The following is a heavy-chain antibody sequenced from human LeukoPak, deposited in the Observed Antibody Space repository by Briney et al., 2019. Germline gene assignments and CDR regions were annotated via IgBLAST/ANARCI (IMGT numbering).Heavy chain of an antibody. Sequence: SETLSLTCTVSGGSISSSSYYWGWIRQPPGKGLEWIGSIYYSGSTYYNPSLKSRVTISVDTSKNQFALKLSSVTAADTAVYYCARAYIVVVVPAKPAHWYFDLWGRGTLVTVSS. CDR3: ARAYIVVVVPAKPAHWYFDL. V-gene: IGHV4-39*01. J-gene: IGHJ2*01. D-gene: IGHD2-15*01. CDR1: GGSISSSSYY. CDR2: IYYSGST.